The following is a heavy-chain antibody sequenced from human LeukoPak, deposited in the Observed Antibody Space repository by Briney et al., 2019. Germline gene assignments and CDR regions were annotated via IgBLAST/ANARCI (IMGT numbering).Heavy chain of an antibody. CDR3: ARAPQPVAGTGGDYYYMDV. V-gene: IGHV1-69*13. J-gene: IGHJ6*03. CDR2: IIPIFGTA. CDR1: GGTFSSYA. Sequence: SVKVSCKASGGTFSSYAISWVRQAPGQGLEWMGGIIPIFGTANYAQKFQGRVTITADESTSTAYMELSSLRSEDTAVYYCARAPQPVAGTGGDYYYMDVWGKGTTVTISS. D-gene: IGHD6-19*01.